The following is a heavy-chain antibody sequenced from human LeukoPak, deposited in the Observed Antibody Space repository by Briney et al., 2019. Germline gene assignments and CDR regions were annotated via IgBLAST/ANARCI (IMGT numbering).Heavy chain of an antibody. D-gene: IGHD1-26*01. V-gene: IGHV1-69*13. CDR1: GGTFSSYA. Sequence: SVKVSCKASGGTFSSYAISWVRQAPGQGPEWMGGIIPIFGTANYAQKFQGRVTITADESTSTAYMELSSLRSEDTAVYYCARFGGSPYYYYYYMDVWGKGTTVTVSS. CDR3: ARFGGSPYYYYYYMDV. CDR2: IIPIFGTA. J-gene: IGHJ6*03.